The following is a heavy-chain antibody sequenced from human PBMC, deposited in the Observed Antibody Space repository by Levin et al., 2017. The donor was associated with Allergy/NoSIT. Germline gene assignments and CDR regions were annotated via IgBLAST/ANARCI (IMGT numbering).Heavy chain of an antibody. J-gene: IGHJ3*02. Sequence: GASVKVSCKASGYTFTGYYMHWVRQAPGQGLEWMGWINPNSGGTNYAQKFQGRVTMTRDTSISTAYMELSRLRSDDTAVYYCARVMRPYYDILTGYRAFDIWGQGTMVTVSS. V-gene: IGHV1-2*02. CDR2: INPNSGGT. D-gene: IGHD3-9*01. CDR1: GYTFTGYY. CDR3: ARVMRPYYDILTGYRAFDI.